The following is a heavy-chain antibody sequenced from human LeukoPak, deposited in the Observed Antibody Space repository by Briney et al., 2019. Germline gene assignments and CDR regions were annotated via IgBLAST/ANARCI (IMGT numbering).Heavy chain of an antibody. Sequence: GESLRLSCVASGFTFSNYAMSWVRQAPGKRLEWVSAVTGRGGSTYYADSEKGRFTISRDNSRNTLFLQMNSLRAEDTAIYYCAKWGDFDILTGYYVPDFWGQGTLVTVSS. V-gene: IGHV3-23*01. CDR3: AKWGDFDILTGYYVPDF. CDR1: GFTFSNYA. D-gene: IGHD3-9*01. J-gene: IGHJ4*02. CDR2: VTGRGGST.